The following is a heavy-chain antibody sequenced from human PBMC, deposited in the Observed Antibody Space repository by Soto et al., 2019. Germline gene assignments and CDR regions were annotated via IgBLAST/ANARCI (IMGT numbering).Heavy chain of an antibody. CDR1: GYIFRDYY. D-gene: IGHD6-13*01. J-gene: IGHJ4*01. CDR3: ARDSAPGAGIGWDY. Sequence: ASVKVSCKASGYIFRDYYIHWVRQAPGQGPEWMGWINPNNDDTRYAQKFRGRVTVTMDTSISTAYMDLSRLTSDDTADYYCARDSAPGAGIGWDYWGQGELVTVSS. V-gene: IGHV1-2*02. CDR2: INPNNDDT.